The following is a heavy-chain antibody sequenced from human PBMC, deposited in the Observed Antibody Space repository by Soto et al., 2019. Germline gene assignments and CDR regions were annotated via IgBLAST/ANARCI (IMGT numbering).Heavy chain of an antibody. CDR3: AKRGFDYYGMDV. CDR2: INHSGST. CDR1: GDSISNGGYY. V-gene: IGHV4-31*03. D-gene: IGHD3-10*01. Sequence: SETLSLTCTVSGDSISNGGYYWSWIRQHPGKGLEWIGEINHSGSTNYNPSLKSRVTISVDTSKNQFSLKLSSVTAADTAVYYCAKRGFDYYGMDVWGQGTTVTVSS. J-gene: IGHJ6*02.